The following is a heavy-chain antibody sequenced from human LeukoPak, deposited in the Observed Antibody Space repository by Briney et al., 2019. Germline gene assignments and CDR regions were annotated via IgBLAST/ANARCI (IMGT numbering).Heavy chain of an antibody. CDR2: ISPSGDST. CDR3: AHPYYGYISSGFDC. J-gene: IGHJ4*02. Sequence: GPTLGILCAPNSFIFAKCVDLCVRRALKKRMEWVSGISPSGDSTYYADSVKGRFTISRDNSKNTLFLQMSSLRAEDTAVYFCAHPYYGYISSGFDCWGQGTLVTVSS. CDR1: SFIFAKCV. V-gene: IGHV3-23*01. D-gene: IGHD6-25*01.